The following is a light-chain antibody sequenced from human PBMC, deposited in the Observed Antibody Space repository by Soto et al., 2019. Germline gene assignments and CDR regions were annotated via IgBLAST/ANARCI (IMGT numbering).Light chain of an antibody. CDR1: QGVTTN. CDR3: QQYYNWPIT. V-gene: IGKV3-15*01. CDR2: DVS. Sequence: EMVMTQSPATLSLSPGERVTLSCRAGQGVTTNFAWYKQKSGQSPRLLIYDVSTRATGIPARFSGSGSGTDVTLTISSLQSEDFAVYYCQQYYNWPITFGQGTRLEIK. J-gene: IGKJ5*01.